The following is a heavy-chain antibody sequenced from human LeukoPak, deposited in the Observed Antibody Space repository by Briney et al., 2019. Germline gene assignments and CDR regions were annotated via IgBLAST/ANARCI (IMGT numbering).Heavy chain of an antibody. CDR3: ATSKLQLFPFDY. CDR1: GGSISSNNW. D-gene: IGHD3-10*01. V-gene: IGHV4-4*02. Sequence: SGTLSLTCAVSGGSISSNNWWSWVRQAPGKGLEWIGEINHSGTTNYNPSLKSRVTTSVNKSKNQFSLKLSSVTAADTAVYYCATSKLQLFPFDYWGQGTLVTVSS. CDR2: INHSGTT. J-gene: IGHJ4*02.